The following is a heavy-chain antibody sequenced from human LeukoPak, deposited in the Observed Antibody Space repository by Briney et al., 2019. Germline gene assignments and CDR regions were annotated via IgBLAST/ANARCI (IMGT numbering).Heavy chain of an antibody. D-gene: IGHD2-15*01. CDR2: MFHSGIS. CDR3: ARGGPAATLGGDSFDL. CDR1: GGSINSFY. V-gene: IGHV4-59*12. Sequence: SETLSLTCTVSGGSINSFYWSWIRQPPGKGLEWIGYMFHSGISTYNPSLKSRVTISVDTSKNQFSLKLNSVTAADTAVYFCARGGPAATLGGDSFDLWGQGTMVTVSS. J-gene: IGHJ3*01.